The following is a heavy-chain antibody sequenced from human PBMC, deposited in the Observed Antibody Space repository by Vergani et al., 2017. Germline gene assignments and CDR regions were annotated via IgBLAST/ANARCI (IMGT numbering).Heavy chain of an antibody. CDR1: GFTFSSYV. J-gene: IGHJ2*01. CDR2: ISGSGGST. CDR3: AKGAGSYSNWYFDL. D-gene: IGHD1-26*01. V-gene: IGHV3-23*01. Sequence: EVQLLESGGGLVQRGGSLSLSCVASGFTFSSYVMSWVRQAPGKGLEWVSAISGSGGSTYYADSVTGRFTISRDSSKNTLYLQMNSLRAEDTAVYYCAKGAGSYSNWYFDLWGRGTLVTVSS.